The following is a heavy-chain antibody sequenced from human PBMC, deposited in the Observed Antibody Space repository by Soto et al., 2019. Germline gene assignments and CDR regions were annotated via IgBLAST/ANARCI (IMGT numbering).Heavy chain of an antibody. J-gene: IGHJ6*04. CDR3: ARGGKLGGDLDV. Sequence: QAQLVQSGAEVKKPGSSVKVSCKASGGTFIGETFSWVRQAPGQGLQWMGRIIPVLDVTEYPQNFQGRVTITADTSTSTVYLALSGLGSDDTAVYYCARGGKLGGDLDVWGKGTPVIVSS. D-gene: IGHD3-10*01. V-gene: IGHV1-69*02. CDR2: IIPVLDVT. CDR1: GGTFIGET.